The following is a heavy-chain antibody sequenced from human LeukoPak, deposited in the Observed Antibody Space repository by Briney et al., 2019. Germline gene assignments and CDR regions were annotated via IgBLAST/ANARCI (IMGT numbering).Heavy chain of an antibody. J-gene: IGHJ4*02. CDR2: ISGSGGST. Sequence: GGSLRLSCAASGFTFSSYAMSWVRQAPGKGLEWVPAISGSGGSTYYADSVKGRFTISRDNSKNTLYLQMNSLRAEDTAVYYCAKDQYLGFGVVITLDYLGQGTLVTVSS. CDR1: GFTFSSYA. D-gene: IGHD3-3*01. V-gene: IGHV3-23*01. CDR3: AKDQYLGFGVVITLDY.